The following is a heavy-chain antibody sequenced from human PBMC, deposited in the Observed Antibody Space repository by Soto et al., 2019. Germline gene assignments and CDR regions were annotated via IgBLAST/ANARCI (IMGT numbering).Heavy chain of an antibody. V-gene: IGHV4-34*01. CDR3: ASMYYYDSSGYQGDY. Sequence: QVQLQQWGAGLLKPSETLSLTCAVYGGSFSGYYWSWIRQPPGKGLEWIGEINHSGSTNYNPSLKSRVTISVDTSKNQFSLKLSSVTAADTAVYYCASMYYYDSSGYQGDYWGQGTLVTVSS. D-gene: IGHD3-22*01. J-gene: IGHJ4*02. CDR1: GGSFSGYY. CDR2: INHSGST.